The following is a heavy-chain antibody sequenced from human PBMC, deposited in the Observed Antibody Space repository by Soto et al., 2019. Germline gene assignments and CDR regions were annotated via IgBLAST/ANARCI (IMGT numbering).Heavy chain of an antibody. J-gene: IGHJ5*02. CDR2: INHRGST. CDR1: GGSFSGYY. CDR3: ARDGFCTSTTCRVSNWFDP. Sequence: ETLSLTCVVYGGSFSGYYWSWIRQCPGKGLEWIGGINHRGSTNYSPSLESRVTISADTPKNQFSLKLPSVTAADTAMYYCARDGFCTSTTCRVSNWFDPWGQGTLVTVSS. V-gene: IGHV4-34*01. D-gene: IGHD2-2*01.